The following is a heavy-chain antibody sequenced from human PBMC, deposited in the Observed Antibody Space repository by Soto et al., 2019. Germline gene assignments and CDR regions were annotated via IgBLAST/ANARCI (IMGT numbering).Heavy chain of an antibody. Sequence: PSETLPVTCTVAGGSISSSSYYWGRISQPPGKGLEWIGSIYYSGSTYYNPSLKSRVTISVDKSKNQFSLKLSSVTAADTAVYYCARGSDYCSSTSCYEDSYYYYYGMDVWGKGTTVTVSS. CDR1: GGSISSSSYY. V-gene: IGHV4-39*07. J-gene: IGHJ6*04. CDR3: ARGSDYCSSTSCYEDSYYYYYGMDV. D-gene: IGHD2-2*01. CDR2: IYYSGST.